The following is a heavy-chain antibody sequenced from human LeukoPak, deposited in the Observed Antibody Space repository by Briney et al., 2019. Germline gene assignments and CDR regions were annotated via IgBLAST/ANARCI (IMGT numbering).Heavy chain of an antibody. D-gene: IGHD3-22*01. V-gene: IGHV3-23*01. J-gene: IGHJ4*01. CDR2: ISGSGGST. CDR3: AKFGGRYYYDSSGYYYFDY. Sequence: GGSLRLSCAASGFTLSSYAMSWVRQAPGKGLEWVSAISGSGGSTYYADSVKGRFTISRDNSKNTLYLQMNSLRAEDTAVYYCAKFGGRYYYDSSGYYYFDYWGHGTLVTVSS. CDR1: GFTLSSYA.